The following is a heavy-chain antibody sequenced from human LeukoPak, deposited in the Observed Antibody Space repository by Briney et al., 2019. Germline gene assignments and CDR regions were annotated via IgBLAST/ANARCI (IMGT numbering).Heavy chain of an antibody. CDR3: ARDSYYDSSGYFNDAFDM. CDR1: GGSMSSYY. V-gene: IGHV4-59*01. Sequence: SETLSLTCTVSGGSMSSYYWSWIRQPPGKGLEWIGHISDSGDTNYNPSLKSRITISVDPSKNQFSLKLSSVTAADTAVYYCARDSYYDSSGYFNDAFDMWGQGTMVTVSS. CDR2: ISDSGDT. D-gene: IGHD3-22*01. J-gene: IGHJ3*02.